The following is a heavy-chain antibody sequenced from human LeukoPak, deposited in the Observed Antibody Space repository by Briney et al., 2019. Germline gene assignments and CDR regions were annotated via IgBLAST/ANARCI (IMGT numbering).Heavy chain of an antibody. CDR2: INPNSGGT. J-gene: IGHJ4*02. CDR1: GYTFTGYY. CDR3: ARGFGYYYDSSGYYVL. V-gene: IGHV1-2*02. D-gene: IGHD3-22*01. Sequence: ASVKVSCKASGYTFTGYYMHWVRQAPGQGLEWMGWINPNSGGTNYAQKFQGRVTMTRDTSISTAYMELSRLRSDDTAVYYCARGFGYYYDSSGYYVLWGQGTLVTVSS.